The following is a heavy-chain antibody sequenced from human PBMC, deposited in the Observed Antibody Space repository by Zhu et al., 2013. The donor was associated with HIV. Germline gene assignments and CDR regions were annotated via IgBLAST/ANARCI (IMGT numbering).Heavy chain of an antibody. CDR3: ARDYYYDSSGYYDYWYFDL. Sequence: QVQLVQSGAEVKKPGSSVKVSCKASGGTFSSYAISWVRQAPGQGLEWMGGIIPIFGTANYAQKFQGRVTITADKSTSTAYMELSSLRSEDTAVYYCARDYYYDSSGYYDYWYFDLWGRWHPRSLSPQ. V-gene: IGHV1-69*06. D-gene: IGHD3-22*01. CDR2: IIPIFGTA. J-gene: IGHJ2*01. CDR1: GGTFSSYA.